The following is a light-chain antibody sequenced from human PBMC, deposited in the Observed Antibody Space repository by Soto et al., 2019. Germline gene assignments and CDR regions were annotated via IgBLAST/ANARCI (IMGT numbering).Light chain of an antibody. CDR2: DAS. CDR3: QHYQTLPLT. CDR1: QDIANS. J-gene: IGKJ4*01. Sequence: DIQMTQSPSSLSASVGDRVTITCQARQDIANSLNWYQQKPGKAPNLLIYDASNLETGVPSRFNGSGAGTDFTFTISSLQPEDIATYFCQHYQTLPLTFGGGTKLKIK. V-gene: IGKV1-33*01.